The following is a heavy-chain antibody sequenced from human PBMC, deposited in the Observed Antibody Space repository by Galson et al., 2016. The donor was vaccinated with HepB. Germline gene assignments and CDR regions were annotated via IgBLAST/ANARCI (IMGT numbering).Heavy chain of an antibody. Sequence: SETLSLTCTVSGYSIGSGYYWGWIRRPPGKGLEWIAIIYHTGNTYYNPSLESRVTISVDTSKNQFSLKLNSVTAADTAMYYCARVDGDYEYFDYWGQGTLITVSS. CDR3: ARVDGDYEYFDY. CDR2: IYHTGNT. D-gene: IGHD4-17*01. V-gene: IGHV4-38-2*02. J-gene: IGHJ4*02. CDR1: GYSIGSGYY.